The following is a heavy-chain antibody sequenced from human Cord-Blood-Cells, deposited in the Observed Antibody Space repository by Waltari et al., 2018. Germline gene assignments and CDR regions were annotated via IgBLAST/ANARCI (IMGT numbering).Heavy chain of an antibody. V-gene: IGHV3-53*01. D-gene: IGHD7-27*01. CDR2: IHSGGST. Sequence: EVQLVESGVALIQRGGSLILSGSASCLTARTNYMSWVRQPPGKGLEWVSVIHSGGSTYYADSVKGRFTISRDNSKNALYLQMNSLRAEDTAVYYCARDLTGVFDYWGQGTLVTVSS. J-gene: IGHJ4*02. CDR1: CLTARTNY. CDR3: ARDLTGVFDY.